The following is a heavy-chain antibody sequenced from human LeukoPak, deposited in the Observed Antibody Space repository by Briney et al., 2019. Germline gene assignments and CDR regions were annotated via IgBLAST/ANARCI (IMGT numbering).Heavy chain of an antibody. CDR1: GFTFSSYA. D-gene: IGHD6-19*01. V-gene: IGHV3-30*04. J-gene: IGHJ6*03. CDR3: AREVAGNGNYYYYYMDV. CDR2: ISYDGSNK. Sequence: GGSLRLSCAASGFTFSSYAMHWVRQAPGKGLEWVAVISYDGSNKYYADSVKGRFTISRDNSKNTLYLQMNSLRAEDTAVYYCAREVAGNGNYYYYYMDVWGKGTTVTISS.